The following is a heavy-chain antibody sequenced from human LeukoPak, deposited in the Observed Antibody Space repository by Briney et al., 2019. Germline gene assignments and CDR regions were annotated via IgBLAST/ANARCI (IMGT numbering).Heavy chain of an antibody. CDR2: ISSSSSSV. CDR1: GFTFSSYT. D-gene: IGHD2-15*01. V-gene: IGHV3-21*06. Sequence: GRSLRLSCAASGFTFSSYTMNWARHATRQGMDWASSISSSSSSVYYADSVNGRFTMSRDDVKNSLYLQMDSLRAEDTAVYYCARDLGYCSGGSCYWGQGTLVTVSS. CDR3: ARDLGYCSGGSCY. J-gene: IGHJ4*02.